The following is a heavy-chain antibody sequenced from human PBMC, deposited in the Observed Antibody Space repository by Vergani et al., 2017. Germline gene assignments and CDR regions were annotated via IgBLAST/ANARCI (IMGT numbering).Heavy chain of an antibody. V-gene: IGHV3-30*02. Sequence: QVQLVESGGGVVQPGESLRLSCAASGFPFITYGMHWVRQAPGKGLEWVAFIQKDGIDKFYADSVRGRFTISRDISKNTLYLEMNSLSAEDTALYHCVKDRVDIVATTTYCCYCYGMDVWGQGTTVTVSS. CDR2: IQKDGIDK. D-gene: IGHD5-12*01. CDR3: VKDRVDIVATTTYCCYCYGMDV. J-gene: IGHJ6*02. CDR1: GFPFITYG.